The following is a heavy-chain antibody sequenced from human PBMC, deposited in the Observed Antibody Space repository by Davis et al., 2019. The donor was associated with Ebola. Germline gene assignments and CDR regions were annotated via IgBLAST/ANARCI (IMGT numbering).Heavy chain of an antibody. J-gene: IGHJ2*01. V-gene: IGHV4-4*07. CDR2: IYTSGST. Sequence: SETLSLTCTVSGGSISSYYWSWIRQPAGKGLEWIGRIYTSGSTNYNPSLKSRVTMSVDTSKNQFSLKLSSVTAADTAVYYCARGLLILPPYCGGDCYSVVWYFDLWGRGTLVTVSS. CDR1: GGSISSYY. D-gene: IGHD2-21*01. CDR3: ARGLLILPPYCGGDCYSVVWYFDL.